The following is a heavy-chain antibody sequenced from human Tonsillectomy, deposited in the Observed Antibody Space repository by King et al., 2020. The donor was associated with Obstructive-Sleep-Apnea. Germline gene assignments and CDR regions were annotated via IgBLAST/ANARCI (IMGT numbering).Heavy chain of an antibody. CDR3: AIFGSGQDY. J-gene: IGHJ4*02. CDR2: ISGSGSST. V-gene: IGHV3-23*04. CDR1: GFTFSGSA. Sequence: VQLVESGGGLVQRGGSLRLSCAASGFTFSGSAMSWVRQAPGKGLDWVSTISGSGSSTYDADSVKGRFTISRDNSKNTLYLQMNSLRAEDTAVFYCAIFGSGQDYWGQGTLVTVSS. D-gene: IGHD6-19*01.